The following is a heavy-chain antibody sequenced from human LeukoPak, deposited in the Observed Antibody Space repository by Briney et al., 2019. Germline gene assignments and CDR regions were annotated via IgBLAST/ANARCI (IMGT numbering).Heavy chain of an antibody. D-gene: IGHD5-24*01. V-gene: IGHV1-69*05. J-gene: IGHJ4*02. CDR1: GGTFSSYA. Sequence: SVKVSCKASGGTFSSYAISWVRQAPGQGLEWMGGIIPIFGTANYAQKFQGRVTITTDESTSTAYMELSSLRSEDTAVYYCARGLRRRWLQFMPPDYWGQGTLVTVSS. CDR3: ARGLRRRWLQFMPPDY. CDR2: IIPIFGTA.